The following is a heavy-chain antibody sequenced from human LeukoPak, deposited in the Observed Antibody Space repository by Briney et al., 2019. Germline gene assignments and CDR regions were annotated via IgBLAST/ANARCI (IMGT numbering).Heavy chain of an antibody. Sequence: GGSLRLSCAASGFTFSSYSMTWVRQAPGKGLEWVSYISSSSSTIYCADSVKGRFTISRDNAKNSLYLQMNSLRDEDTAVYYCARGDGYSGYDEFDYWGQGTLVTVSS. CDR2: ISSSSSTI. V-gene: IGHV3-48*02. J-gene: IGHJ4*02. CDR3: ARGDGYSGYDEFDY. D-gene: IGHD5-12*01. CDR1: GFTFSSYS.